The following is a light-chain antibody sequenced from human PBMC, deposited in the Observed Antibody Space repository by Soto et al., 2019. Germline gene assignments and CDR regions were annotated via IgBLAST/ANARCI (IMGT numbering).Light chain of an antibody. V-gene: IGKV2-30*01. CDR3: MQGVYWPPGRA. CDR1: RSLLYSDGNTY. CDR2: KVS. J-gene: IGKJ1*01. Sequence: DVVMTQSPLSLPVTLGQPASISCRSSRSLLYSDGNTYLNWFQQRPGQPPRRLIYKVSNRDSGVPDRFSGSGSHTDFTLKISRGEAEDVGVYYCMQGVYWPPGRAFGQGTKVEIK.